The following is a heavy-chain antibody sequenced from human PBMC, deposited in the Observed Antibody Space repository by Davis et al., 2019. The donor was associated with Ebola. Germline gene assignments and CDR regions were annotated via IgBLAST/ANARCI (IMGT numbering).Heavy chain of an antibody. Sequence: GGSLRLSCTDSVITFSSYAMTWVRQAPGKGLEWVSAISGSSSTIYYADSVKGRFTISRANAKNSLYLQMNSLRDEDTAVYFCAREVWGVDYNPYFYYGMDVWGQGTTVTVSS. J-gene: IGHJ6*02. V-gene: IGHV3-48*02. CDR1: VITFSSYA. CDR2: ISGSSSTI. CDR3: AREVWGVDYNPYFYYGMDV. D-gene: IGHD3-10*01.